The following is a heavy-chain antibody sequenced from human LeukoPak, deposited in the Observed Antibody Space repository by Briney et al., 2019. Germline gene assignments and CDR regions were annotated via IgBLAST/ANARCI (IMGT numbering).Heavy chain of an antibody. Sequence: SWVRQAPGKGLEWVSTISGSGGSAYYADSVKGRFTISRDNSKNTLYLQMNSLRAEDTAVYYCAKTVSGSYSYQGGDYWGQGTLVTVSS. D-gene: IGHD3-10*01. CDR3: AKTVSGSYSYQGGDY. CDR2: ISGSGGSA. J-gene: IGHJ4*02. V-gene: IGHV3-23*01.